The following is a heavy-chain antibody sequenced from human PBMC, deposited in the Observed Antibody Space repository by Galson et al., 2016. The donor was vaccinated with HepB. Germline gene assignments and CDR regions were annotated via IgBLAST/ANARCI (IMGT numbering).Heavy chain of an antibody. CDR3: AKGSFYDYSNDYYYYYGMDV. J-gene: IGHJ6*02. D-gene: IGHD4-11*01. V-gene: IGHV3-30*18. CDR2: ISYDGSNK. CDR1: GFTFSSYD. Sequence: SLRLSCAAPGFTFSSYDIHWVRQAPGKGLEWVAVISYDGSNKHYADSVKGRFTISRDNSKNTLYVQMNSLRAEDTAVYYCAKGSFYDYSNDYYYYYGMDVWGQGTTVTVAS.